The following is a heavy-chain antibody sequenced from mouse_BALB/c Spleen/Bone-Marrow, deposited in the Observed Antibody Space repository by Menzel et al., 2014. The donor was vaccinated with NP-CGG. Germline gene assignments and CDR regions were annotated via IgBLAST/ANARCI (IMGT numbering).Heavy chain of an antibody. D-gene: IGHD1-1*01. CDR1: GFDFSRYW. CDR2: INPDSRTI. Sequence: EVKLVESGGGLVQPGGSLKLSCAASGFDFSRYWMSWVRQAPGKGLEWIGEINPDSRTINYTPSLKDKFIISRDNAKNTLDLQMSRVRSEDAGLYYCARCGYYGFLRYWGQGTTLTVSS. V-gene: IGHV4-1*02. J-gene: IGHJ2*01. CDR3: ARCGYYGFLRY.